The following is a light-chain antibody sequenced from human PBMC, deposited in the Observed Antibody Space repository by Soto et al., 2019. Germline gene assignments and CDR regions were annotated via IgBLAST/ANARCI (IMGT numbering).Light chain of an antibody. J-gene: IGLJ1*01. CDR3: RSYTTRSTV. V-gene: IGLV2-14*01. CDR1: SSDVGGYNY. Sequence: QSVLTQPASVSGSPGQSITISCSGTSSDVGGYNYVSWYQQHPGKAPKLMIYEVNNRPSGVSNRFSGSKSGNTASLTISGLQAEDEADYYCRSYTTRSTVFGTGTKVTVL. CDR2: EVN.